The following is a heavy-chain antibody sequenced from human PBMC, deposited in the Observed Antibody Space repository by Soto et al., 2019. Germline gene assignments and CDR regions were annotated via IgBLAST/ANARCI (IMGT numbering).Heavy chain of an antibody. CDR3: AHRVLRTVFGLVTTTAIYFDF. CDR1: GFSLTTSGVG. J-gene: IGHJ4*02. Sequence: QITLNESGPTVVRPTGTLTLTCRFSGFSLTTSGVGVGWIRQSPGKAPEWLALICWDDDKRYSASLKSRLTITKDTSKNQVVLTVSDLDLTDTATYYCAHRVLRTVFGLVTTTAIYFDFWGQGTPVAVSS. D-gene: IGHD3-3*01. V-gene: IGHV2-5*02. CDR2: ICWDDDK.